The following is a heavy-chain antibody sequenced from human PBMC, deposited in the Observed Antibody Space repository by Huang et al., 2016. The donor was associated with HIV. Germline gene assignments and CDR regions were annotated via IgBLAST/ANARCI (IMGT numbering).Heavy chain of an antibody. D-gene: IGHD2-2*03. V-gene: IGHV1-3*01. CDR3: ARAGRGDGYQGAFDV. CDR1: GYPFTAYG. CDR2: IPPGSGRS. J-gene: IGHJ3*01. Sequence: QVQLVQSGAEVKRPGASVKLSCRASGYPFTAYGIHWLRRAPGQRLQWMGWIPPGSGRSPFSQGFQGRITISRDPSSNTVYMELTNISPEETGTYDCARAGRGDGYQGAFDVWGQGTVVTASS.